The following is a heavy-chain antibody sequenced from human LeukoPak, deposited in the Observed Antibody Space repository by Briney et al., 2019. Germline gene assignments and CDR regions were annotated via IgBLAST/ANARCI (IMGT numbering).Heavy chain of an antibody. J-gene: IGHJ4*02. V-gene: IGHV4-4*08. Sequence: KPSQTLSLTCLVSGDSMSIYYWSWLRQPPGKGLEWIGNMFSRGSPDYNPSLKSRVTISVDTSKNQFSLKLSSVTAADTAVYYCARLNSSGWYGGSYFDYWGQGTLVTVSS. CDR2: MFSRGSP. CDR3: ARLNSSGWYGGSYFDY. D-gene: IGHD6-19*01. CDR1: GDSMSIYY.